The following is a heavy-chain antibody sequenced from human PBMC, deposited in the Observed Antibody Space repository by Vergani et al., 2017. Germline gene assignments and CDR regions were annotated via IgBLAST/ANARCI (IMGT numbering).Heavy chain of an antibody. J-gene: IGHJ6*03. D-gene: IGHD6-19*01. CDR1: GGTFSSYA. CDR2: IIPIFGTA. V-gene: IGHV1-69*01. CDR3: AGGISVAGTAYYYYMDV. Sequence: QVQLVQSGAEVKKPGSSVKVSCKASGGTFSSYAISWVRQAPGQGLEWMGGIIPIFGTANYAQKFQGRVTITADESTRTAYMELRSLIAEDTAVYYCAGGISVAGTAYYYYMDVWGKGTTVTVSS.